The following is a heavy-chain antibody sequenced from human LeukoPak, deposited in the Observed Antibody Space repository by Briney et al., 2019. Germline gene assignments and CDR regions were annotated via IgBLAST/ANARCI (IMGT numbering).Heavy chain of an antibody. CDR3: ARPSPPGDGYNPPDH. D-gene: IGHD5-24*01. CDR2: ISHDGRTK. CDR1: GFNFDNFA. Sequence: GKSLTLSCVVSGFNFDNFAMHWVRQPLGKGLEWVAVISHDGRTKYYADSMKGRITISRDNSKNTPFLQMNNLRSEDTAVYFCARPSPPGDGYNPPDHWGQGTLVTVSS. V-gene: IGHV3-30*04. J-gene: IGHJ4*02.